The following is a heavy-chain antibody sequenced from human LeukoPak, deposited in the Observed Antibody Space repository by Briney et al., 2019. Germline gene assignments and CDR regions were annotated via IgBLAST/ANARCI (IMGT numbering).Heavy chain of an antibody. J-gene: IGHJ6*02. V-gene: IGHV3-23*01. CDR3: AKDRLVRYSYYGMDV. D-gene: IGHD6-19*01. CDR1: GFTFSSYA. CDR2: ISGNGGST. Sequence: GGSLRLSCAASGFTFSSYAMSWVRQAPGKGLEWVSAISGNGGSTYYADSVKGRFTISRDNSKNTLCLQMNSLRAEDTVVYYCAKDRLVRYSYYGMDVWGQGTTVTVSS.